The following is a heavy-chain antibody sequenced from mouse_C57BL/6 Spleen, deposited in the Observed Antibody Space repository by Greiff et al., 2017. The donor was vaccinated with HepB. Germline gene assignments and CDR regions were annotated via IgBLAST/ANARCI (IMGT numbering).Heavy chain of an antibody. Sequence: VQLQQSGPELVKPGASVKIPCKASGYTFTDYNIDWVKQSHGKSLEWIGDINPNNGGTIYNQKFKGKATLTVDKSSSTAYMELRSLTSEDTAVYYCARRNYGSSYAMDYWGQGTSVTVSS. CDR1: GYTFTDYN. CDR2: INPNNGGT. D-gene: IGHD1-1*01. J-gene: IGHJ4*01. CDR3: ARRNYGSSYAMDY. V-gene: IGHV1-18*01.